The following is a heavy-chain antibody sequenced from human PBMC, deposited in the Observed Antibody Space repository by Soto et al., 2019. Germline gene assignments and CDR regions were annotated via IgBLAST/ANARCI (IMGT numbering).Heavy chain of an antibody. Sequence: ETLSITCADDGGSLSGYYWSWIRQPPGKGLEWIGEINHSGSNNYNPSLKSRVTISVDTSKNQFSLKLSSVTAADTAVYYCARGGDDTRTWRGDYWGQGTVVTVSS. CDR1: GGSLSGYY. J-gene: IGHJ4*02. CDR2: INHSGSN. D-gene: IGHD3-10*01. V-gene: IGHV4-34*01. CDR3: ARGGDDTRTWRGDY.